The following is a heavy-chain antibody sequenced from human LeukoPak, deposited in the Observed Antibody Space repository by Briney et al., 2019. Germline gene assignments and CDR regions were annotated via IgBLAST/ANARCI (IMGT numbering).Heavy chain of an antibody. J-gene: IGHJ4*02. V-gene: IGHV4-61*02. CDR3: GRFGKGCSSTSCYVDY. CDR1: GGSISSGSYY. CDR2: IYSSGST. Sequence: PSETLSLTCTVSGGSISSGSYYWSWIRQPAGKGLEWIGRIYSSGSTNYNPSLKSRVTISVDTSKNQFSLKLSSVTAADTAVYYCGRFGKGCSSTSCYVDYWGQGTLVTVSS. D-gene: IGHD2-2*01.